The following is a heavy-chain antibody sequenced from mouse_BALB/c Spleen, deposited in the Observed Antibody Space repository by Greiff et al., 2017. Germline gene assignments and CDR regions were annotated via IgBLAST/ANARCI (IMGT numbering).Heavy chain of an antibody. V-gene: IGHV14-1*02. D-gene: IGHD2-3*01. CDR3: ARRYDGYPDY. Sequence: EVQLQQSGAELVRPGALVKLSCKASGFNIKDYYMHWVKQRPEQGLEWIGWIDPENGNTIYDPKFQGKASITADTSSNTAYLQLSSLTSEDTAVYYCARRYDGYPDYWGQGTTLTVSS. CDR1: GFNIKDYY. J-gene: IGHJ2*01. CDR2: IDPENGNT.